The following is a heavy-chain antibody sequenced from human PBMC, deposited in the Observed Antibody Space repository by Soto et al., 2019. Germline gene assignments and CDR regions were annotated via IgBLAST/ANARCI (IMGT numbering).Heavy chain of an antibody. J-gene: IGHJ4*02. Sequence: ASVKVSCKASGGTLSSYAISWVRQAPGQGLKWMGGIIPIFGTANYAQKFQGRVTITADESTSTAYMELSSLRSEDTAVFYCARGSPHRYSSSWDALFYWGQGTLVTVSS. V-gene: IGHV1-69*13. CDR1: GGTLSSYA. CDR2: IIPIFGTA. CDR3: ARGSPHRYSSSWDALFY. D-gene: IGHD6-13*01.